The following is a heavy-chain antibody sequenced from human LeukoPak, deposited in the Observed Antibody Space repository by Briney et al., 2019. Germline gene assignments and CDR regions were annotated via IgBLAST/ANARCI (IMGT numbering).Heavy chain of an antibody. Sequence: GGSLRLSCSASGFTFSSYAMHWVRQAPGKGLEYVSAISSNGGSTYYADSVKGRFTISRDNSKNTLYLQMNSLRAEDTAVYYCARDSPYYYDSSGYSLSFDYWGQGTLVTVSS. CDR1: GFTFSSYA. CDR3: ARDSPYYYDSSGYSLSFDY. V-gene: IGHV3-64*04. J-gene: IGHJ4*02. D-gene: IGHD3-22*01. CDR2: ISSNGGST.